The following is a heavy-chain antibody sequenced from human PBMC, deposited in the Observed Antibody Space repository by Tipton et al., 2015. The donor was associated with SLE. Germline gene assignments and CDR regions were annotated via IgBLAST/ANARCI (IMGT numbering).Heavy chain of an antibody. CDR1: GFTFGDYA. J-gene: IGHJ2*01. D-gene: IGHD4-17*01. CDR3: TRGGDYPVYWYFDF. Sequence: SLRLSCTASGFTFGDYAINWVRQAPGKGLEWVGFIRKKGYGGAIEYAASVKDRFTISRDDSNSIAYLQMNSLKTEDTAVYYCTRGGDYPVYWYFDFWGRGTLVTVSS. V-gene: IGHV3-49*04. CDR2: IRKKGYGGAI.